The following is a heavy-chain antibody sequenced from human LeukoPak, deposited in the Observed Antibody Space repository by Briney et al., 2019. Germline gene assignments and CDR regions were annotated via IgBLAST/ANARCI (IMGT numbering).Heavy chain of an antibody. D-gene: IGHD3-22*01. J-gene: IGHJ4*02. CDR1: GYKFSNYW. V-gene: IGHV5-51*01. Sequence: GESLKISCQGSGYKFSNYWIGWVRQVPEKGLEWMGITYPGDYDTTYSPSFQGQVTISADKSISTAYLQWSSLKASDTAMYYCARSKDDYYDTSSIGYWGQGTLVTVSS. CDR2: TYPGDYDT. CDR3: ARSKDDYYDTSSIGY.